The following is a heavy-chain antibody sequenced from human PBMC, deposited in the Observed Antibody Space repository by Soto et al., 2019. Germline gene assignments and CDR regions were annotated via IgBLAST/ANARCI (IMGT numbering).Heavy chain of an antibody. D-gene: IGHD3-22*01. CDR1: GYTFTGYY. CDR2: INPNSGGT. Sequence: ASVKVSCKASGYTFTGYYMHWVRQAPGQGLEWMGWINPNSGGTNYAQKFQGRVTMTRDTSISTAYMELSRLRSDDTAVYYCARYDSSGYYSPNDSWGQGTLVTVSS. V-gene: IGHV1-2*02. J-gene: IGHJ4*02. CDR3: ARYDSSGYYSPNDS.